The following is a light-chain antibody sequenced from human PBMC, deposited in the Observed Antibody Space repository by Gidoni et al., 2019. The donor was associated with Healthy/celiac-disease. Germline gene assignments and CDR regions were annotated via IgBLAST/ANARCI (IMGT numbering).Light chain of an antibody. CDR1: QSISSY. CDR3: QQRYT. CDR2: AAS. J-gene: IGKJ2*01. V-gene: IGKV1-39*01. Sequence: DIQMTQSPSSLSASVGDRVTITCRASQSISSYLNWYQQKPGKAPKLLIYAASSLQSGVPSRFSGSGSGTDFTLTISSLQPEDFATYYCQQRYTFXQXTKLXIK.